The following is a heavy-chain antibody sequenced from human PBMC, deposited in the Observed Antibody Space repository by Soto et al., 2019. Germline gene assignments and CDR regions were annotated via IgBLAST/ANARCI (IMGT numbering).Heavy chain of an antibody. CDR1: GFTFSSYA. D-gene: IGHD3-22*01. J-gene: IGHJ4*02. Sequence: PGGSLRLSCAASGFTFSSYAMSWVRQAPGKGLEWVSAISGSGGSTYYADSVKGRFTISRDNSKNTLYLQMNSLRAEDTAVYYCAKIYDSSGYNTQNFDYWGQGTLVTVSS. CDR3: AKIYDSSGYNTQNFDY. V-gene: IGHV3-23*01. CDR2: ISGSGGST.